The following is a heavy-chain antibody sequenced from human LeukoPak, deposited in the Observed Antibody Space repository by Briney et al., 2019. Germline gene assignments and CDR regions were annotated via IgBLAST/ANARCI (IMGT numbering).Heavy chain of an antibody. CDR2: IIPIFGTA. Sequence: ASVKVSCKASGGTFSSYAISWVRQAPGQGLEWMGGIIPIFGTANYAQKFEGRVTITADESTSTAYMELSSLRSEDTAVYYCARGAEVVPAANGYWGQGTLVTVSS. D-gene: IGHD2-2*01. CDR3: ARGAEVVPAANGY. CDR1: GGTFSSYA. V-gene: IGHV1-69*13. J-gene: IGHJ4*02.